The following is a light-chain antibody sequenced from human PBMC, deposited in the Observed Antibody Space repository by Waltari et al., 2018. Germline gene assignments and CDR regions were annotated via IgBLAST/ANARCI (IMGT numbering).Light chain of an antibody. CDR2: HAS. CDR3: QQYNDCPPYT. J-gene: IGKJ2*01. CDR1: RHIGGS. V-gene: IGKV3-15*01. Sequence: MTQSPDTLSMSAGESVTLSCRASRHIGGSLAWYQQKAGQAPRLLFYHASTRATGLADRFSAAGSGTDFTLTISSLCSEDSAVYYCQQYNDCPPYTFGQGTKLE.